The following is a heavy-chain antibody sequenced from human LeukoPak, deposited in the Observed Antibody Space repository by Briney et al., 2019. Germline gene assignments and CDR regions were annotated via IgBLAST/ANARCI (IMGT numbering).Heavy chain of an antibody. D-gene: IGHD6-13*01. V-gene: IGHV1-18*01. CDR3: AKWIAAGAPLNDY. CDR1: GYSLAHFV. CDR2: ISPYNGDI. Sequence: VASVKVSRMASGYSLAHFVLSWVRPAPGQGLEWMGWISPYNGDINYAQKLQGRVTLTTDTSTSTAYMELRSLRSDDTAVYYCAKWIAAGAPLNDYWGQGTLVTVSS. J-gene: IGHJ4*02.